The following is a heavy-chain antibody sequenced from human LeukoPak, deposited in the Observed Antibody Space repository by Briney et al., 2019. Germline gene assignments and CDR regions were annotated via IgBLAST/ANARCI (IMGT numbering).Heavy chain of an antibody. CDR2: ISGDSSSE. J-gene: IGHJ4*02. CDR3: ARDYYYDSSGDPDY. D-gene: IGHD3-22*01. V-gene: IGHV3-21*01. Sequence: GGSLRLFCAASGFSFSHHYMNWVRQAPGKGLEWVASISGDSSSEYYADSVKGRFTISRDNVKNSLYLQMNSLRAEDTAVYYCARDYYYDSSGDPDYWGRGTLVTVSS. CDR1: GFSFSHHY.